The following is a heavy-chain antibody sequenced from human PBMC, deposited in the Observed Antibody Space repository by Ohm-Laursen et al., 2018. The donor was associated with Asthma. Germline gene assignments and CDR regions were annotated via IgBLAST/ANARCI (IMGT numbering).Heavy chain of an antibody. V-gene: IGHV3-48*02. CDR1: GFTFSSYA. Sequence: SLRLSCTASGFTFSSYALNWVRQAQGKGLDWVSYINGDSKSIHYGDSVRGRFTISKDNAKNSPYLQMNNLRDEDTAVYYCARADSSNWDFDYWGPGTQVTVSS. J-gene: IGHJ4*02. CDR3: ARADSSNWDFDY. CDR2: INGDSKSI. D-gene: IGHD6-13*01.